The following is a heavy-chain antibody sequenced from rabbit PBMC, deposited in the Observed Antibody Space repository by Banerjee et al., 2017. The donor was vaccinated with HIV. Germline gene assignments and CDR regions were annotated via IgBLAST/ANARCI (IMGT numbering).Heavy chain of an antibody. V-gene: IGHV1S43*01. CDR1: GIDFSSYYR. CDR2: IYTTSGST. D-gene: IGHD4-1*01. Sequence: QSLEESGGDLVKPGASLTLTCKASGIDFSSYYRMCWVRQAPGRGLELIACIYTTSGSTWYASWVNGRFTISRSTSLNTVTLQMTSLTAADTATYFCARDLRSGWGGGYFNLWGPGTLVTVS. CDR3: ARDLRSGWGGGYFNL. J-gene: IGHJ4*01.